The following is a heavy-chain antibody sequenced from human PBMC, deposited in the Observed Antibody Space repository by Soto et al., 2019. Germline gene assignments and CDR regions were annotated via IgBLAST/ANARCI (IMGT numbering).Heavy chain of an antibody. CDR2: ISAYNGNT. V-gene: IGHV1-18*01. J-gene: IGHJ4*02. D-gene: IGHD2-21*02. CDR1: GYTFTSYG. Sequence: QVQLVQSGAEVKKPGASVKVSCKASGYTFTSYGINWVRQAPGQGLEWMGWISAYNGNTNYAQKLQGRVTMTTDTSTSTAYMELRSLGSGDTAVDYCARAIAYCGGDCYSVAGYWGQGTLVTVSS. CDR3: ARAIAYCGGDCYSVAGY.